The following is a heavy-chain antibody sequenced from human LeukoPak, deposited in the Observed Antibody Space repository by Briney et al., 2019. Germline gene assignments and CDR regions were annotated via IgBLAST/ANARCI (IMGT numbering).Heavy chain of an antibody. CDR1: GYTFTGYY. J-gene: IGHJ4*02. V-gene: IGHV1-2*02. CDR3: AREMRREYSSSSDLDY. Sequence: ASVKVSCKASGYTFTGYYMHWVRQAPGQGLEWMGWINPNSGGTNYAQKFQGRVTMTRDTSISTAYMELSRLRSDDTAVYYCAREMRREYSSSSDLDYWGQGTLVTASS. D-gene: IGHD6-6*01. CDR2: INPNSGGT.